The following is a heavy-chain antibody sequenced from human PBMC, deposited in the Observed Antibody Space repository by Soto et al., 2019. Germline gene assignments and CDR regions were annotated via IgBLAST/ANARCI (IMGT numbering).Heavy chain of an antibody. J-gene: IGHJ4*02. CDR1: GYTFTSYG. D-gene: IGHD3-22*01. CDR3: ARDPYYYDSSGYLVYFDY. CDR2: ISAYNGNT. V-gene: IGHV1-18*01. Sequence: EASVKVSCKASGYTFTSYGISWVRQAPGQGLEWMGWISAYNGNTNYAQKLQGRVTMTTDTSTSTAYMELRSLRSDDTAVYYCARDPYYYDSSGYLVYFDYWGQGTLVTVSS.